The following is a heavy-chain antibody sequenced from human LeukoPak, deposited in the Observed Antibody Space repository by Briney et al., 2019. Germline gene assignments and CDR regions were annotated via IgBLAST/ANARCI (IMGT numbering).Heavy chain of an antibody. J-gene: IGHJ4*02. V-gene: IGHV3-11*04. CDR1: GFTFSDYY. D-gene: IGHD4-11*01. CDR3: GNHDYSDYY. CDR2: ISGPGYTI. Sequence: GGSLRLSCAASGFTFSDYYMTWIRQAPGKGLEWVSFISGPGYTIKYADSVKGRFTISRDNAKNTVYLQMNSLRAEDTAVYYCGNHDYSDYYGGQGTLVTVSA.